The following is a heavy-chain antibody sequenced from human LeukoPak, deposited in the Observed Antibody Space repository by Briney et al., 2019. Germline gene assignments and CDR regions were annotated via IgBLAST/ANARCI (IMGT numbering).Heavy chain of an antibody. CDR3: IRDFRSADL. J-gene: IGHJ5*02. V-gene: IGHV3-74*01. Sequence: GGSLRLSCVASGFTFSNYWMHGVRQPPGKGLVWVSRIYVDGRTTNYADSVKGRFTISRDNAKNTVYLEMNSLSVEDTATYYCIRDFRSADLWGQGTLVTV. CDR2: IYVDGRTT. CDR1: GFTFSNYW.